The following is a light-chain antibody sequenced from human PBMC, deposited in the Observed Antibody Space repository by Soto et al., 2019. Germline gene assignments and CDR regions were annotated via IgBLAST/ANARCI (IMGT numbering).Light chain of an antibody. Sequence: EIAMTQSPATLSVSPGERATLSCRASQSVDSKLAWYQQKPGQGPRLLIYGASNRATGIPARFSGSGSGTEFTLTISSLQSEDFAVYYCQHYSTWLWTFGQGTKVAIK. CDR3: QHYSTWLWT. CDR1: QSVDSK. CDR2: GAS. V-gene: IGKV3-15*01. J-gene: IGKJ1*01.